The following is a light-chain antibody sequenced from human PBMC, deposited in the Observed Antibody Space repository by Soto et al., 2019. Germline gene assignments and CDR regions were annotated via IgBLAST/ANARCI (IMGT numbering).Light chain of an antibody. J-gene: IGLJ1*01. Sequence: SYELTQPPSVSVAPGKTARITCGGNNIGSKSVHWYQQKPGQAPVLVIYYDSDRPSGIPERFSGSNSGNTATLTISRVEAGDEADYYCQVWDSSSDHYVFGTGTMLTVI. CDR3: QVWDSSSDHYV. CDR1: NIGSKS. CDR2: YDS. V-gene: IGLV3-21*04.